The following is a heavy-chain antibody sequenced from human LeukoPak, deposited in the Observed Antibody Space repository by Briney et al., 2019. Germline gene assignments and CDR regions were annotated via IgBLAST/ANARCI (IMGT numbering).Heavy chain of an antibody. CDR3: AREHYDFWSGFDY. CDR2: ISYDGSNK. D-gene: IGHD3-3*01. Sequence: GGSLRLSCAASGFTFSSYAMHWVRQAPGKGLEWVAVISYDGSNKYYADSVKGRFTISRDNSKNTLYLQMNSLRAEDTAVYYCAREHYDFWSGFDYWGQGTLVTVSS. V-gene: IGHV3-30-3*01. J-gene: IGHJ4*02. CDR1: GFTFSSYA.